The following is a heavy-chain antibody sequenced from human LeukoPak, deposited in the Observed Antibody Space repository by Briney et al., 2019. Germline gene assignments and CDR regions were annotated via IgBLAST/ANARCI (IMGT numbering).Heavy chain of an antibody. CDR2: ISSSSSYI. CDR3: ARDRSGSSGWYPWFDP. J-gene: IGHJ5*02. V-gene: IGHV3-21*01. CDR1: GFTFSSYS. Sequence: PGGSLRLSCAASGFTFSSYSMNWVRQAPGKGLEWVSSISSSSSYIYYADSVKGRFTISRDNAKNSLYLQMNSLRAEDTAVYYCARDRSGSSGWYPWFDPWGQGTLVTVSS. D-gene: IGHD6-19*01.